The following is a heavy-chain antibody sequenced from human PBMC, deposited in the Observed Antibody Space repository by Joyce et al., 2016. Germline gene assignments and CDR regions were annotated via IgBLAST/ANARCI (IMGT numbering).Heavy chain of an antibody. V-gene: IGHV3-69-1*02. CDR1: GFPFGPQN. Sequence: VVSGGGLVKPGESLRLSCVGSGFPFGPQNMNWVRQAPGKGLIAYAASVKGRFTISRDNAKDSLYLQMDSLRVEDTAVYYCAREIGGNTLKSHWFHPWGQGTAVTVSS. J-gene: IGHJ5*02. CDR2: I. D-gene: IGHD1/OR15-1a*01. CDR3: AREIGGNTLKSHWFHP.